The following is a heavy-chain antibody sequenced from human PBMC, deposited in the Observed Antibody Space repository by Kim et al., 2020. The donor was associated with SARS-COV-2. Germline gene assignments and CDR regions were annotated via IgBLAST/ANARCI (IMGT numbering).Heavy chain of an antibody. CDR1: GFTFSSYG. CDR3: AKAYSSSWYWYFDL. V-gene: IGHV3-33*06. CDR2: IWYDGSNK. Sequence: GGSLRLSCAASGFTFSSYGMHWVRQAPGKGLEWVAVIWYDGSNKYYADSVKGRFTISRDNSKNTLYLQMNSLRAEDTAVYYCAKAYSSSWYWYFDLWGRGTLVTVSS. J-gene: IGHJ2*01. D-gene: IGHD6-13*01.